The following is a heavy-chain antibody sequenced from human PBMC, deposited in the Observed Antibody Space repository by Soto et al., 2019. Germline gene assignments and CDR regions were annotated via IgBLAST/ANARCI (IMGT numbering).Heavy chain of an antibody. D-gene: IGHD1-26*01. V-gene: IGHV3-73*02. CDR3: ARLWSEREPNFDY. Sequence: EVQLVESGGGLVQPGGSLKLSCAASGYTFSDSAMHWVRQASGKGLEWVGRIRSKANNYATVYVASVRGRFTIARDDSKNTAYLQMNSLTTEDTAVYYCARLWSEREPNFDYWGQGTLVAVSS. CDR2: IRSKANNYAT. CDR1: GYTFSDSA. J-gene: IGHJ4*02.